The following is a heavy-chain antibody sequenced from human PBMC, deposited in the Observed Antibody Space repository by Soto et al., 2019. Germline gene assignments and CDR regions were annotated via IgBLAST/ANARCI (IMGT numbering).Heavy chain of an antibody. V-gene: IGHV4-4*02. CDR1: GVSISSSNW. D-gene: IGHD3-22*01. Sequence: QVQLQESGPGLVKPSGTQSLTCAVSGVSISSSNWWSWVRQPPGKGLEWIGDIYHSGSINYNPSLMSRVTILVDKSKNQFSLEMSSVTAVDTAVYYCTRDLALGGSSGYYPTDWGHGTLVTVSS. J-gene: IGHJ4*01. CDR3: TRDLALGGSSGYYPTD. CDR2: IYHSGSI.